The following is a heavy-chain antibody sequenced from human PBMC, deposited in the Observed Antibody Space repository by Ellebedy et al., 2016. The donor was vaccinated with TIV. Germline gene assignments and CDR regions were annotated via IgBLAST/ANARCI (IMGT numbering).Heavy chain of an antibody. CDR1: GFTFSSYS. J-gene: IGHJ6*02. V-gene: IGHV3-21*01. CDR3: ARVQTGTYYYYYGMDV. CDR2: ISSSSSYI. Sequence: PGGSLRLSCAASGFTFSSYSMNWVRQAPGKGLEWVSSISSSSSYIYYAVSVKVRFTISRDNAKNSLYLQMNSLRAEDTAVYYCARVQTGTYYYYYGMDVWGQGTTVTVSS. D-gene: IGHD1-1*01.